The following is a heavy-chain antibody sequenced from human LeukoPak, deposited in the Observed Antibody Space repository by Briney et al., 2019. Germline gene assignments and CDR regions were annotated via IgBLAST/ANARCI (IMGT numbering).Heavy chain of an antibody. CDR3: ARNYDSSGYYSGDAFDI. D-gene: IGHD3-22*01. CDR1: GGSVSSGSYY. Sequence: PSETLSLTCTVSGGSVSSGSYYWSWIRQPPGKGLEWIGYIYYSGSTNYNPSLKSRVTISVDTSKNQFSLKLSSVTAADTAVYYCARNYDSSGYYSGDAFDIWGQGTMVTVSS. CDR2: IYYSGST. J-gene: IGHJ3*02. V-gene: IGHV4-61*01.